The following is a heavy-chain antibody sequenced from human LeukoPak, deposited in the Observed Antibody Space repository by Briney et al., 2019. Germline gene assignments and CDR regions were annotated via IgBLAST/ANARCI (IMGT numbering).Heavy chain of an antibody. CDR1: GGTFSNHA. J-gene: IGHJ4*02. V-gene: IGHV1-69*13. CDR2: IIPIFGTA. D-gene: IGHD1-1*01. Sequence: GASVKVSCKASGGTFSNHAVSWVRQAPGQGLEWMGGIIPIFGTANYAQKFQGRVTITADESTSTAYMELSSLGSEDTAVYYCARAHRQLERLGRYYFDYWGQGTLVTVSS. CDR3: ARAHRQLERLGRYYFDY.